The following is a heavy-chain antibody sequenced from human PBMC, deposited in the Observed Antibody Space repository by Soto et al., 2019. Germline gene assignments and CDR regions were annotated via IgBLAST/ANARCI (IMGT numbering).Heavy chain of an antibody. CDR2: ISYDGSNK. V-gene: IGHV3-30-3*01. D-gene: IGHD6-19*01. Sequence: QVQLVESGGGVVQPGRSLRLSCAASGFTFSSYAMHWVRQAPGKGLEWVAVISYDGSNKYYADSVKGRFTISRDNSKNTLYLQMNSLRAEDTAVYYCARDQYSSGYYYGMDVWGQGNTVTVSS. J-gene: IGHJ6*02. CDR3: ARDQYSSGYYYGMDV. CDR1: GFTFSSYA.